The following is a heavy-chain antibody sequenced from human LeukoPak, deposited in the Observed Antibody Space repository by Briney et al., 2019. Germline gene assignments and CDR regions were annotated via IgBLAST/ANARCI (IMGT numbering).Heavy chain of an antibody. CDR3: ARVICSGGSCRFDY. D-gene: IGHD2-15*01. J-gene: IGHJ4*02. V-gene: IGHV4-4*07. Sequence: SETLSLTCTVSGGSISSYYWNWIRQPAGKGLEWIGRIHTSGSTNYNPSLKSRVTMSVDTSKNQFSLKLSSVTAADTAVHYCARVICSGGSCRFDYWGQGTLVTVSS. CDR1: GGSISSYY. CDR2: IHTSGST.